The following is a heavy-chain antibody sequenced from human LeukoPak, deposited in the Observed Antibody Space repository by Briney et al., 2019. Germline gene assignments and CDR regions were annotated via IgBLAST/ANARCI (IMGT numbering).Heavy chain of an antibody. V-gene: IGHV1-2*02. CDR1: GYTFTDYY. D-gene: IGHD5-12*01. J-gene: IGHJ4*02. CDR2: INPNSGGT. Sequence: ASVKVSCKASGYTFTDYYMHWVRQAPERGLEWMGWINPNSGGTNYAQKFQGRVTMTRDTSISTTYMELSRLRSDDTAVYYCARDPWATYSDYDSSYWGQGTLVTVSS. CDR3: ARDPWATYSDYDSSY.